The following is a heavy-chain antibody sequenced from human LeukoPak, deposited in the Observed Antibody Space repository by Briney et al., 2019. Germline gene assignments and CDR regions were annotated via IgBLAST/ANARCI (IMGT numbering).Heavy chain of an antibody. J-gene: IGHJ3*02. D-gene: IGHD5-12*01. CDR2: ISSSSSYI. Sequence: PGGSLRLSCAASEFMFSSYSMNWVRQAPGKGLEWVSSISSSSSYIYYADSVKGRFTISRDNAKNSLYLQMNSLRAEDTAVYYCARERAPWVRGFPGAFDIWGQGTMVTVSS. CDR3: ARERAPWVRGFPGAFDI. CDR1: EFMFSSYS. V-gene: IGHV3-21*01.